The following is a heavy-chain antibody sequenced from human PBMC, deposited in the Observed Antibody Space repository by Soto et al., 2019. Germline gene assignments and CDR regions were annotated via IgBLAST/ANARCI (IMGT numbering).Heavy chain of an antibody. CDR1: GGSFSGYY. CDR2: INHSGST. CDR3: KWCCRPPRALDI. D-gene: IGHD2-8*01. V-gene: IGHV4-34*01. Sequence: SETLSLTCAVYGGSFSGYYWSWIRQPPGRGLEWIGEINHSGSTNYNPSLKSRVTISVDTSKNQFSLKLSSVTAADTAVYYCKWCCRPPRALDIWSQGTRVTV. J-gene: IGHJ3*02.